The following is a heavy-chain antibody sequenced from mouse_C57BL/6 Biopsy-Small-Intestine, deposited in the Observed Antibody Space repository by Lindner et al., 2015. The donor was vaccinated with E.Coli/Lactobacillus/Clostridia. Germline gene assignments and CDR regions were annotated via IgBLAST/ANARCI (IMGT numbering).Heavy chain of an antibody. D-gene: IGHD2-13*01. CDR3: ARDIYGDYRYFDV. CDR2: IYIRNGYT. V-gene: IGHV1-7*01. CDR1: GNTFTNDW. Sequence: VQLQESGAELAKPGASVKLSCKASGNTFTNDWIHWLKQRPGQGLEWIGYIYIRNGYTEYNEKFKGKATLTSDTPSSTAHMQLSSLTPEDSAIYFCARDIYGDYRYFDVWGTGTTVTVSS. J-gene: IGHJ1*03.